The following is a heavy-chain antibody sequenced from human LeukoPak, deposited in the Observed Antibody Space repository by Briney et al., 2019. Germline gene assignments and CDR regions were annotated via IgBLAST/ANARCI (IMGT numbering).Heavy chain of an antibody. CDR3: ARVSNYYDSRGYFWY. D-gene: IGHD3-22*01. V-gene: IGHV4-34*01. CDR1: GGSFSGYY. J-gene: IGHJ4*02. Sequence: SETLSLTCAVYGGSFSGYYWSWIRQPPGKGLEWIGEINHSGSTNYNPSLKSRVTISVDTSKNQFSLKLSSVTAVDTAVYYCARVSNYYDSRGYFWYWGQGTLVTVSS. CDR2: INHSGST.